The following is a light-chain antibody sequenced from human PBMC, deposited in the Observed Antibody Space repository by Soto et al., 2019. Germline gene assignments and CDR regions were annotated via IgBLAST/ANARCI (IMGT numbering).Light chain of an antibody. CDR1: PSVTNF. CDR2: GAF. V-gene: IGKV3D-15*01. J-gene: IGKJ1*01. CDR3: QQYNNWPWT. Sequence: EIVLTQSPGTLSLSPGERATLSCRASPSVTNFLAWYQQKPGQAPRLLIYGAFNRATGIPARFSGSGSGTEFTLTISTLQSEDFAVYYCQQYNNWPWTFGQGTKVDIK.